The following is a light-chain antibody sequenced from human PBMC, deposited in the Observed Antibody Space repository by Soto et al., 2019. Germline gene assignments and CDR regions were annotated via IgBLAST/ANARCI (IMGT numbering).Light chain of an antibody. CDR1: SSDIGAYNY. J-gene: IGLJ3*02. CDR2: GLT. V-gene: IGLV2-14*01. CDR3: SSYTTSLTLV. Sequence: QSVLTQPASVSGSPGQSITISCTGTSSDIGAYNYVSWYQQHPGKAPKLLIYGLTNRPSGVANRFSGSESGNTASLTISGLQAEDDADYYCSSYTTSLTLVFGGRTKVTV.